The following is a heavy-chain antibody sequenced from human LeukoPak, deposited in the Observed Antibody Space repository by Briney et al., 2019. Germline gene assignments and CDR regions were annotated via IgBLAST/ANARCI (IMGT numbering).Heavy chain of an antibody. V-gene: IGHV3-74*01. CDR1: GFTFSSYW. CDR3: ARDPYCSGGSCYFPNWLDP. CDR2: INSDGSST. D-gene: IGHD2-15*01. Sequence: GGSLRLSCAASGFTFSSYWMHWVRQAPGKGLVWVSRINSDGSSTSYADSVKGRFTISRDNAKNTLYLQMNSLRAEDTAVYYCARDPYCSGGSCYFPNWLDPWGQGTLVTVSS. J-gene: IGHJ5*02.